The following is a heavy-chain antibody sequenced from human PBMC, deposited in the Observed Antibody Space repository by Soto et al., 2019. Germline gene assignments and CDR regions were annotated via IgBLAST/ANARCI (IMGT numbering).Heavy chain of an antibody. J-gene: IGHJ4*02. CDR1: GFTFSSYS. CDR2: ISSSSSTI. Sequence: PGGSLRLSCAASGFTFSSYSMNWVRQAPGKGLEWVSYISSSSSTIYYADSVKGRFTISRDNAKNSLYLQMNSLRDEDTAVYYCARDRFGGDCYPTYYFDYWGQGPLVTVSS. CDR3: ARDRFGGDCYPTYYFDY. V-gene: IGHV3-48*02. D-gene: IGHD2-21*02.